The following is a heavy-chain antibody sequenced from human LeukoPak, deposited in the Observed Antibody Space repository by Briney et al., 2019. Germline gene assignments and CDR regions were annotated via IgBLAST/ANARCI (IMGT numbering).Heavy chain of an antibody. D-gene: IGHD3-22*01. V-gene: IGHV4-34*01. CDR2: INHSEIT. CDR1: GGSFTGSY. CDR3: ARESPVPHYYDSSGIDAFDI. J-gene: IGHJ3*02. Sequence: SETLSLTCAVHGGSFTGSYWSWIRQPPGKGLEWIGEINHSEITNSNPSLKSRVTISVDASKNQFSLKLSSVTAADTAVYYCARESPVPHYYDSSGIDAFDIWGQGTMVTVSS.